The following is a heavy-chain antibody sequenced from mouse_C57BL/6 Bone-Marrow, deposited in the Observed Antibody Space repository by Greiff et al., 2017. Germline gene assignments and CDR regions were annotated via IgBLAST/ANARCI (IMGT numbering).Heavy chain of an antibody. Sequence: VQLQQSGPELVKPGASVKISCKASGYTFTDYYMNWVKQSHGKSLEWIGDINPNNGGTSYNQKFKGKATLTVDKSSSTAYMELRSLTSEDSAVYYCARETVLRSSGDYWGQGTTLTVSS. CDR2: INPNNGGT. CDR3: ARETVLRSSGDY. J-gene: IGHJ2*01. CDR1: GYTFTDYY. V-gene: IGHV1-26*01. D-gene: IGHD1-1*01.